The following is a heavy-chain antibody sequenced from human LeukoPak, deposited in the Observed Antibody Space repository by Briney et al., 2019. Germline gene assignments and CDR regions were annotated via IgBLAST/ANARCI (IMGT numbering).Heavy chain of an antibody. CDR3: ARALDYYDSSGYYPILGD. CDR2: INPSGGST. Sequence: ASVKVSCKASGYTFTSYYMHWVRQAPGQGLEWMGIINPSGGSTSYARKFQGRVTMTRDTSTSTVYMELSSLRSEDTAVYYCARALDYYDSSGYYPILGDWGQGTLVTVSS. V-gene: IGHV1-46*01. CDR1: GYTFTSYY. D-gene: IGHD3-22*01. J-gene: IGHJ4*02.